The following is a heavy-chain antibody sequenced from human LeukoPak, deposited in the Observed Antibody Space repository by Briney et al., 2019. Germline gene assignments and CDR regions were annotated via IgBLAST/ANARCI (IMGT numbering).Heavy chain of an antibody. V-gene: IGHV1-18*01. J-gene: IGHJ4*02. D-gene: IGHD2-2*02. Sequence: ASVKVSCKASGYTFTSYGISWVRQAPGQGLEWMGWISAYNGNTNYAQKLQGRVTMTTDTSTSTAYMELRSLRSDDTAVYYCARAVCSSTSCYKGYWGQGTLVTVSS. CDR3: ARAVCSSTSCYKGY. CDR2: ISAYNGNT. CDR1: GYTFTSYG.